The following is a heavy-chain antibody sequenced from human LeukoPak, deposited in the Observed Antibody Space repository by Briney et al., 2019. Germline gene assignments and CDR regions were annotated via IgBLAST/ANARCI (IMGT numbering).Heavy chain of an antibody. V-gene: IGHV3-48*03. D-gene: IGHD3-22*01. CDR3: ARAGEPNTYYYDSSGYYYFDY. CDR1: GFTFSSYE. Sequence: GGSLRLSCAASGFTFSSYEMNWVRQAPGKGLEWVSYISSSGSTIYYADSVKGRFTISRDNAKNSLYLQMNSLRAEDTAVYYCARAGEPNTYYYDSSGYYYFDYWGQGTLVTVSS. CDR2: ISSSGSTI. J-gene: IGHJ4*02.